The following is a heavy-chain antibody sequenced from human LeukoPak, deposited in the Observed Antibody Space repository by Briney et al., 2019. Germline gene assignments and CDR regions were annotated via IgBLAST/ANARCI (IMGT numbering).Heavy chain of an antibody. CDR3: ARVGGYCRTTNCPGDY. D-gene: IGHD2-2*01. CDR1: GFTFSSYS. Sequence: GGSLRLSCAASGFTFSSYSMNWVRQAPGKGLEWVSSISSSSSYIYYADSVKARFTISRDNGRNTVYLQMDSLRVEDSAVYFCARVGGYCRTTNCPGDYWGQGILVTVSS. CDR2: ISSSSSYI. V-gene: IGHV3-21*06. J-gene: IGHJ4*02.